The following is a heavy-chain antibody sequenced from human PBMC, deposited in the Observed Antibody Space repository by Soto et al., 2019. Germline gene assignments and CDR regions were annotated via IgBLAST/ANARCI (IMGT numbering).Heavy chain of an antibody. V-gene: IGHV3-23*01. CDR1: GFTFSSYA. CDR3: AKGRTTIFGVVIMYYYYYYMDV. Sequence: PGGSLRLSCAASGFTFSSYAMSWVRQAPGKGLEWVSAISGSGGSTYYADSVKGRFTISRDNSKNTLYLQMNSLRAEDTAVYYCAKGRTTIFGVVIMYYYYYYMDVWGKGTTVTVSS. CDR2: ISGSGGST. D-gene: IGHD3-3*01. J-gene: IGHJ6*03.